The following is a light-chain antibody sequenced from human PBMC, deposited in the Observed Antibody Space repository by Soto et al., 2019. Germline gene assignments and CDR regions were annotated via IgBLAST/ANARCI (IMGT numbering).Light chain of an antibody. CDR1: QSVSSSY. CDR3: HQYGSSPPYT. J-gene: IGKJ2*01. V-gene: IGKV3-20*01. Sequence: EIVLTQSPGTLSLSPGERATLSCRASQSVSSSYLGWFQQKPGQAPRLLIYGASSRATGIPDRFSGSGSGTDFTLTISRLELEDVAVYYCHQYGSSPPYTFGQGTKLEIK. CDR2: GAS.